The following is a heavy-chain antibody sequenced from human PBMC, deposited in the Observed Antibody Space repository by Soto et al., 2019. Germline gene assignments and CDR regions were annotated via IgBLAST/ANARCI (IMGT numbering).Heavy chain of an antibody. V-gene: IGHV4-39*01. D-gene: IGHD6-19*01. Sequence: QLQLQESGPGLVKPSETLSLTCTVSGVSISSSDYFWGWIRQPPGKGLEWIASIHSSGRTFYNPSLKSRVTISVDTSKNQFSLELTSVTAADTAVYYCARLPRTTVAGTGTDSWGQGTLVTVSS. J-gene: IGHJ4*02. CDR2: IHSSGRT. CDR3: ARLPRTTVAGTGTDS. CDR1: GVSISSSDYF.